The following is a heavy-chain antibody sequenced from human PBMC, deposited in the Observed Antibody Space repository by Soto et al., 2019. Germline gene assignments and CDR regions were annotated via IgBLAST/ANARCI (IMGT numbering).Heavy chain of an antibody. V-gene: IGHV3-30*18. CDR1: GFTFSSYG. CDR3: AKDDSAGGNSEYYFDY. J-gene: IGHJ4*02. Sequence: QVQLVESGGGVVQPGRSLRLSCAASGFTFSSYGMHWVRQAPGKGLEWVAVISYDGSNKYYADSVKGRFTISRDNSKNTLYLQMNSLRAEDTAVYYCAKDDSAGGNSEYYFDYWGQGTLVTVSS. CDR2: ISYDGSNK. D-gene: IGHD2-21*02.